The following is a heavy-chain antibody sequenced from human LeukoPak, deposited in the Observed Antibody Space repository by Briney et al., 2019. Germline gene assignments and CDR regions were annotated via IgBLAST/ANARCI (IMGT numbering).Heavy chain of an antibody. J-gene: IGHJ4*02. D-gene: IGHD1-26*01. CDR2: IKHSVST. V-gene: IGHV4-34*01. CDR1: GGSFSVYY. CDR3: AGWEGGSYYDFDY. Sequence: SETLSLTCAVYGGSFSVYYWSWIRQPPGKGLEWIGEIKHSVSTNYNPSLKRRVTISVDTSKDQFTLKLSSLTDTDTAVYYCAGWEGGSYYDFDYWGQGTLVTVSS.